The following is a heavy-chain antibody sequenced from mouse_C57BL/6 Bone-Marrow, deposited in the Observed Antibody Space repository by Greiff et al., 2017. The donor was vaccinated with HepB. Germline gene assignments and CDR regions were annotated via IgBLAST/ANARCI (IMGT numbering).Heavy chain of an antibody. V-gene: IGHV1-15*01. Sequence: VQLVESGAELVRPGASVTLSCKASGYTFTDYEMHWVKQTPVHGLEWIGAIDPETGGTAYNQKFKGKAILTADKSSSTAYMELRSLTSEDSAVYYCTRHWFAYWGQGTLVTVSA. CDR2: IDPETGGT. J-gene: IGHJ3*01. CDR1: GYTFTDYE. CDR3: TRHWFAY.